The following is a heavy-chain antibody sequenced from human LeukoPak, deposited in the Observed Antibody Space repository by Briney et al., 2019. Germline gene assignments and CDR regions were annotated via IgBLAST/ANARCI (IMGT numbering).Heavy chain of an antibody. CDR1: GGSISSYY. CDR2: IYYSGST. D-gene: IGHD1-26*01. J-gene: IGHJ4*02. V-gene: IGHV4-59*08. CDR3: ARLSIVGATLDY. Sequence: SETLSLTCTVSGGSISSYYWSWIRQPPGKGLEWIGYIYYSGSTNYNPSLKSRVTISVDTSKNQFSLKLSSVTAADAAVYYCARLSIVGATLDYWGQGTLVTVSS.